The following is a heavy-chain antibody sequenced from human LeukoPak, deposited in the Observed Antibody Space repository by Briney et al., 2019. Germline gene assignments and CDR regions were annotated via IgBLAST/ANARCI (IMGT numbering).Heavy chain of an antibody. CDR3: AKRNRRDSSGYPAPFDY. Sequence: GSLRLSCAASGFTVSSNYMSWVRQAPGKGLEWVSAISGSGGSTYYADSVKGRFTISRDNSKNTLYLQMNSLRAEDTAVYYCAKRNRRDSSGYPAPFDYWGQGTLVTVSS. V-gene: IGHV3-23*01. J-gene: IGHJ4*02. CDR2: ISGSGGST. D-gene: IGHD3-22*01. CDR1: GFTVSSNY.